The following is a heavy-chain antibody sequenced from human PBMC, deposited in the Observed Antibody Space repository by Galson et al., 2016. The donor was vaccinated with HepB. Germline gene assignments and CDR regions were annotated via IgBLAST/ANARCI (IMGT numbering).Heavy chain of an antibody. J-gene: IGHJ6*03. Sequence: SLRLSCAASGFTFSDWTFHWVRQAPGKGLDWVSVISKTGNTTFYGDSAKGRFTISRDNSKNTVDLQIHSLRSEDAAVYFCARDFKLGAPDYMDVWGKGTTVTVS. V-gene: IGHV3-30-3*01. D-gene: IGHD1-26*01. CDR2: ISKTGNTT. CDR3: ARDFKLGAPDYMDV. CDR1: GFTFSDWT.